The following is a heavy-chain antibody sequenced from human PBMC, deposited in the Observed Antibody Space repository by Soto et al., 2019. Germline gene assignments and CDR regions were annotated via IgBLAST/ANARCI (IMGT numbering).Heavy chain of an antibody. V-gene: IGHV3-23*01. CDR3: AKVPTEDYDFWSGHHNWGFGY. CDR1: GSPFSSYA. D-gene: IGHD3-3*01. Sequence: EVQLLESGGGLVQPGGSLRLSCAASGSPFSSYAMSWVRQAQGKGLEWVSAISGSGGSTYYADSVKGRFTISRDNSKNTLYLQMNRLRAEDTAVYYCAKVPTEDYDFWSGHHNWGFGYWGQGTLVTVSS. J-gene: IGHJ4*02. CDR2: ISGSGGST.